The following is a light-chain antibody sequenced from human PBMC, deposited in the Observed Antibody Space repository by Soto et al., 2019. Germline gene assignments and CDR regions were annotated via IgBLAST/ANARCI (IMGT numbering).Light chain of an antibody. CDR1: HSLLYDFNNKNY. Sequence: DIVMTQSPDSLAVSLGERATINCKSSHSLLYDFNNKNYLAWYQQKPGQPPKVLIYWASTRASGVPDRFSGSGSGRHFTLTIRNLQAEDVAFYYCQQYHSTLSSTFGQGTRLEIK. CDR3: QQYHSTLSST. CDR2: WAS. J-gene: IGKJ5*01. V-gene: IGKV4-1*01.